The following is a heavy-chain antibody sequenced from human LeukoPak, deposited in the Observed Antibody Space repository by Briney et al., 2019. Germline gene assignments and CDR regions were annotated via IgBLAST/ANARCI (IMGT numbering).Heavy chain of an antibody. J-gene: IGHJ5*02. V-gene: IGHV3-23*01. CDR2: KSGSGDNT. CDR3: ARGTHFSNSYNWLDP. Sequence: GGSLKLSCAASGVSFSSYAMSWVRQAPGKGLEWVSSKSGSGDNTYYAESVKGRFTISRDNAKNTLDLLMNSLRDEDTAMYFCARGTHFSNSYNWLDPWGQGTLVTVSS. D-gene: IGHD4-11*01. CDR1: GVSFSSYA.